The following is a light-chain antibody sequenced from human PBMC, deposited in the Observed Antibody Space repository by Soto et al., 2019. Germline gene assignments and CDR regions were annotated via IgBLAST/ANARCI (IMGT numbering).Light chain of an antibody. V-gene: IGKV1-9*01. CDR3: QQLNSYPLT. Sequence: DIQLTQSPSFLSASVGDRVTITCRASQGISSYLAWYQQKPGKAPKLLIYAASTLQSGVPSRFSGSGSWTDFTLTISSLQPEDFANYYCQQLNSYPLTFGQGTKVEIK. CDR1: QGISSY. CDR2: AAS. J-gene: IGKJ1*01.